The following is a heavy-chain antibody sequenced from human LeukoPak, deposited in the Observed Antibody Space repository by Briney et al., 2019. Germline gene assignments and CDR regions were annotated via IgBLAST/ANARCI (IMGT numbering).Heavy chain of an antibody. Sequence: SETLSLTSAVSGGSISSSNWWSWVRQPPGKGLEWIGEIYHSGSTNYNPSLKSRVTISVDKSKNQFSLKLSSVTAADTAVYYCARFFPDIVVVVAEEGYFDYWGQGTLVTVSS. CDR2: IYHSGST. J-gene: IGHJ4*02. V-gene: IGHV4-4*02. CDR1: GGSISSSNW. CDR3: ARFFPDIVVVVAEEGYFDY. D-gene: IGHD2-15*01.